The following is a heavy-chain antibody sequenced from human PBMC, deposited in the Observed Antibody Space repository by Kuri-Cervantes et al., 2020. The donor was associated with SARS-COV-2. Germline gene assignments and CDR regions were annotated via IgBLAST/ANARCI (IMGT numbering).Heavy chain of an antibody. CDR2: ISSSSSYI. V-gene: IGHV3-21*01. CDR3: ARERGSSWYSSKAFDI. CDR1: GFTFSSYS. D-gene: IGHD6-13*01. J-gene: IGHJ3*02. Sequence: GGSLRLSCAASGFTFSSYSMNWVRQAPGKGLEWVSSISSSSSYIYYADSMKGRFTISRDNAKNSLYLQMNSLRAEDTAVYYCARERGSSWYSSKAFDIWGQGTMVTVSS.